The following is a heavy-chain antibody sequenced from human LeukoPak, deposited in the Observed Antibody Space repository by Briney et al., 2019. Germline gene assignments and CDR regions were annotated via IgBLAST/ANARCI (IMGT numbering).Heavy chain of an antibody. CDR3: ARAQAQFGDPSGAFDI. V-gene: IGHV4-30-4*01. D-gene: IGHD3-10*01. J-gene: IGHJ3*02. Sequence: SETLSLTCTVSGGSISSGDYYWSWIRQPPGKGLEWIGYIYYSGSTYYNPSLKSRVTISVDTSKNQFSLKLSSVTAADTAVYYCARAQAQFGDPSGAFDIWGQGTMVTVSS. CDR1: GGSISSGDYY. CDR2: IYYSGST.